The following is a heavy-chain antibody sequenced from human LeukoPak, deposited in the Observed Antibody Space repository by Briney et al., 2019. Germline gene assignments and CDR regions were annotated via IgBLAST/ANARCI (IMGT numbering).Heavy chain of an antibody. J-gene: IGHJ4*02. Sequence: GESLKISCKGSGYSFTTYWIGWVRQMPGKGLESMGIIYPADSDTKYSPSFQGQVTLSADKSISTAYLRWSSLKTSDTAMYYCVRLDSAGWYYFDSWGQGTLVTVSS. D-gene: IGHD6-19*01. CDR3: VRLDSAGWYYFDS. V-gene: IGHV5-51*01. CDR2: IYPADSDT. CDR1: GYSFTTYW.